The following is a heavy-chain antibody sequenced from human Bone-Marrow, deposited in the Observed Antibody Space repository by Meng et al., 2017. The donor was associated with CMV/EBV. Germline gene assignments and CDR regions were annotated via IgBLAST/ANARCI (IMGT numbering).Heavy chain of an antibody. CDR1: GFTFSSYW. Sequence: GESLKISCAASGFTFSSYWMSWVRQAPGKGLEWVSYISNSGSAKYYADSLRGRFTISRDNAKNSLYLQMNSLRADDTAVYYCARSLFDNNDPFDYWGQGTVVTVSS. V-gene: IGHV3-48*04. D-gene: IGHD2-8*01. CDR3: ARSLFDNNDPFDY. J-gene: IGHJ4*02. CDR2: ISNSGSAK.